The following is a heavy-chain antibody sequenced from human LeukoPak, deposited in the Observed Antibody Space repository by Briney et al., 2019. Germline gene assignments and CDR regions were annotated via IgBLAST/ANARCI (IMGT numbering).Heavy chain of an antibody. CDR1: GGSFSGYY. J-gene: IGHJ6*03. D-gene: IGHD2-15*01. CDR3: ARDLWHCSGGSCYSRNYMDV. CDR2: INHSGST. Sequence: SETLSLTCAVYGGSFSGYYWSWIRQPPGKGLEWIGEINHSGSTNYNPSLKSRVTISVDTSKNQFSLKLSSVTAADTAVYYCARDLWHCSGGSCYSRNYMDVWGKGTTVTVSS. V-gene: IGHV4-34*01.